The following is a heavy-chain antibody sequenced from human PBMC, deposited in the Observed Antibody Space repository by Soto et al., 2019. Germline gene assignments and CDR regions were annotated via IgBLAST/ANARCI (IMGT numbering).Heavy chain of an antibody. CDR1: GFTFSSYA. Sequence: GGSLRLSCAASGFTFSSYAMHWVRQAPGKGLEWVAVISYDGSNKYYADSVKGRFTISRDNSKNTLYLQMNSLRAEDTAVYYCEGLSDFIDYWGQGTLVTVSS. V-gene: IGHV3-30-3*01. D-gene: IGHD3-16*01. J-gene: IGHJ4*02. CDR3: EGLSDFIDY. CDR2: ISYDGSNK.